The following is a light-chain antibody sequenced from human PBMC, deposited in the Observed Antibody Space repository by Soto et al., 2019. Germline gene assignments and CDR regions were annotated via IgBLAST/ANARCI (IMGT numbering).Light chain of an antibody. CDR1: QSLLHSNGYNY. CDR2: LGS. V-gene: IGKV2-28*01. Sequence: DIVLTQSPLSLPVTPGEPASISCRSSQSLLHSNGYNYLDWYLQKPGQSPQLLIYLGSNRSSGVPDRFSGSGSGTDLTLKISGVEAEDVGVYYCMQALQSPRTFGQGTKVEFK. J-gene: IGKJ1*01. CDR3: MQALQSPRT.